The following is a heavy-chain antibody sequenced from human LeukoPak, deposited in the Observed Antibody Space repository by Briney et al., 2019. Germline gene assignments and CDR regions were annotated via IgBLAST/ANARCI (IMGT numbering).Heavy chain of an antibody. CDR2: FDPEDGET. V-gene: IGHV1-24*01. Sequence: ASVKVSCKVSGYTLTELSMHWVRQAPGKGLEWMGGFDPEDGETIYAQKFQGRVTMTEDTSTDTAYMELSSLRSEDTAVYYCARDNDSGDPPHFDYWGQGTLVTVSS. CDR3: ARDNDSGDPPHFDY. J-gene: IGHJ4*02. CDR1: GYTLTELS. D-gene: IGHD3-10*01.